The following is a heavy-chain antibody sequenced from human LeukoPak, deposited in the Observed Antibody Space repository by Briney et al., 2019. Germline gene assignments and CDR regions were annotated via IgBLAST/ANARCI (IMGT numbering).Heavy chain of an antibody. CDR1: GGTFSSYA. CDR2: IIPIFGTA. J-gene: IGHJ6*02. Sequence: SVKVSCKASGGTFSSYAISWVRQAPGQGLEWMGGIIPIFGTANYAQKFQGRVTITADESTSTAYMELSSLRSEDTAVYYCARGTVVPAAIQHYYYGMDVWGQGTTVTVSS. CDR3: ARGTVVPAAIQHYYYGMDV. V-gene: IGHV1-69*01. D-gene: IGHD2-2*01.